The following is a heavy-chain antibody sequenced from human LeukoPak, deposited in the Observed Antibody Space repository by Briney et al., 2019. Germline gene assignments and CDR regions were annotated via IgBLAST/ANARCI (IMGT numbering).Heavy chain of an antibody. Sequence: ASVKVSCKASGHTFTGYYMHWVRQAPGQGLEWMGWINPNSGGTNYAQKFQGRVTMTRDTSISTAYMELSRLRSDDTAVYYCARVREPRNYDAIDIWGQGTMVTVSS. CDR1: GHTFTGYY. J-gene: IGHJ3*02. V-gene: IGHV1-2*02. D-gene: IGHD1-26*01. CDR3: ARVREPRNYDAIDI. CDR2: INPNSGGT.